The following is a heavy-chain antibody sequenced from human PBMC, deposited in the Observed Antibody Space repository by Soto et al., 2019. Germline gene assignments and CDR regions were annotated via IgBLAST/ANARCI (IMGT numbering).Heavy chain of an antibody. CDR3: ARDQVTIFGVVPTGWFDP. CDR1: GGSISSYY. V-gene: IGHV4-59*01. D-gene: IGHD3-3*01. Sequence: PSETLSLTCTVSGGSISSYYWSWIRQPPGKGLEWIWYIYYSGSTNYNPSLKSRVTISVDTSKNQFSLKLSSVTAADTAVYYCARDQVTIFGVVPTGWFDPWGQGTLVTVSS. CDR2: IYYSGST. J-gene: IGHJ5*02.